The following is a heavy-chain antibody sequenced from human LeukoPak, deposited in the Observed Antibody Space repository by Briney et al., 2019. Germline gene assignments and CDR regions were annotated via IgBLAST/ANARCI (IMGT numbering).Heavy chain of an antibody. D-gene: IGHD5-12*01. J-gene: IGHJ5*02. CDR2: ILPMLGIA. CDR1: GGTFSSYA. V-gene: IGHV1-69*04. Sequence: ASVKVSCKASGGTFSSYAINWVRQAPGQGFEWMGRILPMLGIANDAQKFQGRVTITADKSTSTSYMELSSLRSEDTAVYYCARGEVATRKGWDDATWGQGTLVIVSS. CDR3: ARGEVATRKGWDDAT.